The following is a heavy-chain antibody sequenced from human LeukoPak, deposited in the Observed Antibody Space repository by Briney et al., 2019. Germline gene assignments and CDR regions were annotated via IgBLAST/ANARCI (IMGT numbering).Heavy chain of an antibody. J-gene: IGHJ5*02. V-gene: IGHV4-38-2*02. CDR2: VHHTGST. CDR3: ARDWGFGDSEDWFDP. D-gene: IGHD3-10*01. Sequence: SETLSLTCNVSGYSISRGYYWGWIRPPPGKGLEWIGSVHHTGSTYYNPSLRSRVSISVDKSTNHISLEVTSVTAADTAVYYCARDWGFGDSEDWFDPWGQGTLVTVSS. CDR1: GYSISRGYY.